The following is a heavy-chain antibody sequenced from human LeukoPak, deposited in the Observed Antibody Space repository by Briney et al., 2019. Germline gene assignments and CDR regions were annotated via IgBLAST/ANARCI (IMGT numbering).Heavy chain of an antibody. Sequence: PGGSLRLSCAASGFTFSSYAMHWVRQAPGKGLEWVAVISYDGSNKYYADSVKGRFTISRDSSKNTLYLQMNSLRAEDTAVYYCARAPTRAEPFDYWGQGTLVTVSS. D-gene: IGHD1-14*01. V-gene: IGHV3-30-3*01. CDR1: GFTFSSYA. J-gene: IGHJ4*02. CDR2: ISYDGSNK. CDR3: ARAPTRAEPFDY.